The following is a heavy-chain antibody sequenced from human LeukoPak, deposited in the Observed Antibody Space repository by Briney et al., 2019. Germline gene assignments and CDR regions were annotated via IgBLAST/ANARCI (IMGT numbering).Heavy chain of an antibody. J-gene: IGHJ4*02. CDR2: ISYDGSNK. D-gene: IGHD4-11*01. V-gene: IGHV3-30-3*01. CDR1: GFTFSSYA. Sequence: GGSLRLSCAASGFTFSSYAMHWVRQAPGKGLEWVAVISYDGSNKYYADSVKGRFTISRDNSKNTLYLQMNSLRAEDTAVYYCARETTETRGFDWGQGTLVTVSS. CDR3: ARETTETRGFD.